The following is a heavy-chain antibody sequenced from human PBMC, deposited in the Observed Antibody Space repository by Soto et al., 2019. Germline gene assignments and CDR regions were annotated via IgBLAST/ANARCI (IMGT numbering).Heavy chain of an antibody. V-gene: IGHV1-2*02. J-gene: IGHJ4*02. D-gene: IGHD3-22*01. CDR3: ARGGTFAYDTSGYSVY. Sequence: SATVSGKDCGYPFRPYYMYWVGQDPVQGLEWMGWINPKSGGTLYAQKFQGRVTMTRDTSISTAYMELSRLRSDDTAVYYCARGGTFAYDTSGYSVYWGQGTLVTVSS. CDR1: GYPFRPYY. CDR2: INPKSGGT.